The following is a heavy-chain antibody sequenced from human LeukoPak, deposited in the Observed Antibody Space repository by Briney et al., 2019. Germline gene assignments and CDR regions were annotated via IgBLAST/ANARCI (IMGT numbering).Heavy chain of an antibody. J-gene: IGHJ4*02. Sequence: GVSLRLSCAASGFTFSSYGMHWVRQAPGKGLEWVAVISYDGSNKYYADSVKGRFTISRDNSKNTLYLQMNSLRDEDTAMYYCAKVSPISPSGYLDYWGQGTPVTVSS. CDR3: AKVSPISPSGYLDY. V-gene: IGHV3-30*18. CDR1: GFTFSSYG. CDR2: ISYDGSNK. D-gene: IGHD3-3*01.